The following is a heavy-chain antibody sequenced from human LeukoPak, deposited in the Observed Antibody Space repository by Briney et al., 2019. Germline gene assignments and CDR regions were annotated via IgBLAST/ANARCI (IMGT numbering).Heavy chain of an antibody. CDR1: GGSFSGYY. D-gene: IGHD3-10*01. J-gene: IGHJ3*02. CDR2: INHSGST. V-gene: IGHV4-34*01. CDR3: ARGPSLWFGELIDAFDI. Sequence: SETLSLTCAVYGGSFSGYYWSWIRQPPGKGLEWIGEINHSGSTNYNPSLKSRVTISVDTSKNQFSLKLSSVTAADTAVYYCARGPSLWFGELIDAFDIWGQGTMVTVSS.